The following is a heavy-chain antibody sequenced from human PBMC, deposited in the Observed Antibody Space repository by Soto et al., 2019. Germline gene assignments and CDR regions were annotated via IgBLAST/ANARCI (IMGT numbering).Heavy chain of an antibody. CDR1: GFTFDDYA. D-gene: IGHD3-10*01. CDR2: ISWNSGSI. Sequence: GGSLRLSCAASGFTFDDYAMHWVRQAPGKGLEWVSGISWNSGSIGYADSVKGRFTVSRDNSKSTLYLQMNSLRKDDTAMYYCVKDDVVDGHYYGPSEVFFWGRGTLVTVSS. J-gene: IGHJ4*02. CDR3: VKDDVVDGHYYGPSEVFF. V-gene: IGHV3-9*01.